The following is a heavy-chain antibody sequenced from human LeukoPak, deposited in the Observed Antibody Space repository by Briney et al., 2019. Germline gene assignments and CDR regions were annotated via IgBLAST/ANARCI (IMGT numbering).Heavy chain of an antibody. CDR1: GFTFSSYA. CDR2: ISGSGGST. J-gene: IGHJ4*02. CDR3: ARDPLGQWLTPSLDY. V-gene: IGHV3-23*01. Sequence: PGGSLRPSCVASGFTFSSYAMSWVRQPAGKGLEWVSAISGSGGSTYYADSVKGRFTLSRDNSKNTLYLQMTSLRAEDTAVYYCARDPLGQWLTPSLDYWGQGTLVTVSS. D-gene: IGHD6-19*01.